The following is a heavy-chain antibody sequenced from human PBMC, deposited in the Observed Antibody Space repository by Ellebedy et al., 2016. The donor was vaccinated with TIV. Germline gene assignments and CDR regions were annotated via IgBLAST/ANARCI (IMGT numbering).Heavy chain of an antibody. J-gene: IGHJ6*03. CDR1: GGSFSGYY. Sequence: SETLSLTXAVYGGSFSGYYWSWIRQPPGKGLEWIGEINHSGSTNYNPSLKSRVTISVDTSKNQFSLKLSSVTAADTAVYYCARGRGRGSGSYYNPYYYYYYMDVWGKGTTVTVSS. CDR3: ARGRGRGSGSYYNPYYYYYYMDV. D-gene: IGHD3-10*01. V-gene: IGHV4-34*01. CDR2: INHSGST.